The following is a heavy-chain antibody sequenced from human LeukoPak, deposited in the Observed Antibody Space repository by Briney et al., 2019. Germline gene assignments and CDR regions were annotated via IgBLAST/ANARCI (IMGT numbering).Heavy chain of an antibody. D-gene: IGHD5-12*01. CDR1: GYTYTSYG. Sequence: ASVTVSCTASGYTYTSYGISWVRQAPGQGLEWMGWISAYNGNTNYAQRLQGRLIMTTDTSTSTAYIELRSLRSDDTAVYYYASDTNTPSEGFDYWGQGTLVTVSS. CDR3: ASDTNTPSEGFDY. V-gene: IGHV1-18*01. J-gene: IGHJ4*02. CDR2: ISAYNGNT.